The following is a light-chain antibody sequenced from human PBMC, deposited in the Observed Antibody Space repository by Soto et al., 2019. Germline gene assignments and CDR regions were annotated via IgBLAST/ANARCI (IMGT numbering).Light chain of an antibody. V-gene: IGKV3-20*01. CDR1: QSISQS. CDR3: QQYGSSWT. CDR2: DAS. Sequence: EVVLTQSPGTLSLSPGERATLSCRASQSISQSLAWYQQRPGQSPRLLIYDASRRATGIPDRFTGSGFGTDFTLTISRLAPEDLAVYYCQQYGSSWTSGQGTKVDIK. J-gene: IGKJ1*01.